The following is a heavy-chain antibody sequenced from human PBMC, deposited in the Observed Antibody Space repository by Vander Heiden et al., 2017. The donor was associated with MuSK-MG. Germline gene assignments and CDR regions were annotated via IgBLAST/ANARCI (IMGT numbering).Heavy chain of an antibody. CDR1: GFTVSSNY. CDR2: IYSGGST. CDR3: ASRDGTSILGWWRDY. J-gene: IGHJ4*02. V-gene: IGHV3-66*01. Sequence: EVQLVESGGGLVQPGGSLRLSCAASGFTVSSNYMSWVRQAPGKGLEWVSVIYSGGSTYYADSVKGRFTISRDNSKNTLYLQMNSLRAEDTAVYYCASRDGTSILGWWRDYWGQGTLVTVSS. D-gene: IGHD2-21*01.